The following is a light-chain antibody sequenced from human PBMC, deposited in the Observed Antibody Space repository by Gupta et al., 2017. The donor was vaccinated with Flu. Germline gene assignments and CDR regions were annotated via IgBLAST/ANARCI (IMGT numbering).Light chain of an antibody. V-gene: IGKV3-11*01. CDR1: QSVSSY. CDR3: QQRSNWPPLT. Sequence: EIVLTQSPATLSLSPGERATLSCRASQSVSSYLAWYQQKPGQAPRLPIYDASNRATGIPARFSGSGYGTDFTLTISSLEPEDFAVYYCQQRSNWPPLTFGGGTKVEIK. CDR2: DAS. J-gene: IGKJ4*01.